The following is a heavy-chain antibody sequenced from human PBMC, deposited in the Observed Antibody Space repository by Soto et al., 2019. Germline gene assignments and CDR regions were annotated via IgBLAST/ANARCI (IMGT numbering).Heavy chain of an antibody. CDR3: ARDLLLWFGELLDAFDI. J-gene: IGHJ3*02. CDR2: ISAYNGNT. V-gene: IGHV1-18*01. D-gene: IGHD3-10*01. CDR1: GYTFTSYG. Sequence: QVQLVQSGAEVKKPGASVKVSCKASGYTFTSYGISWVPQAPGQGLEWMGWISAYNGNTNYAQKLQGRVTMTTDTSTSTAYMELRSLRSDYTAVYYCARDLLLWFGELLDAFDIWGQGTMVTVSS.